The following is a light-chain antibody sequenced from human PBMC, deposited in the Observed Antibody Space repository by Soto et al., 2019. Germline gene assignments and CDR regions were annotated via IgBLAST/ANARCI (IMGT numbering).Light chain of an antibody. CDR1: QHLGSTY. CDR3: QHDGSPLVT. J-gene: IGKJ1*01. V-gene: IGKV3-20*01. Sequence: PATLSVSPGERATLFCRASQHLGSTYLAWYQQRHGRTPMLLIGGACSRATDIPGRCSGSACGAFFTLISSMQDAEYFAVYCCQHDGSPLVTFGQGTKVDIK. CDR2: GAC.